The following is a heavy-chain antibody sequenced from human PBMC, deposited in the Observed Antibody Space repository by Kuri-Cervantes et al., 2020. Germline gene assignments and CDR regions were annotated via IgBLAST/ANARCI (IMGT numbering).Heavy chain of an antibody. CDR3: ANTDCSSTSCYLPFDY. Sequence: GGSLKISCAASGFTFSSYAMSWVRQAPGKGLEWVSAISGSGGSTYYADSVKGRFTISRDNSKNTLYLQMNSLRAEDTAVYYCANTDCSSTSCYLPFDYWGQGTLVTVSS. D-gene: IGHD2-2*01. CDR2: ISGSGGST. V-gene: IGHV3-23*01. J-gene: IGHJ4*02. CDR1: GFTFSSYA.